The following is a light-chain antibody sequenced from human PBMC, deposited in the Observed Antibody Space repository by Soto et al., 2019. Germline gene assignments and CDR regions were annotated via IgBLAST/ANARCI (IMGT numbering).Light chain of an antibody. CDR1: QSISSY. Sequence: DIQMTQSPSSLSASVGDRVTITCRASQSISSYLNWYQQKPGKAPKLLIYAASSLQSGVPSRVSGSGSATDFTLIISSLQPEEFATYYCQQYDISSGTFGQGTKVDIK. J-gene: IGKJ1*01. CDR2: AAS. CDR3: QQYDISSGT. V-gene: IGKV1-39*01.